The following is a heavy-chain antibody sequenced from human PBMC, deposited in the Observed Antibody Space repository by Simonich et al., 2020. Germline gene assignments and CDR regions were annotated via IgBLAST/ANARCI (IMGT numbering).Heavy chain of an antibody. CDR2: IYYSGNT. CDR3: ARHAGFAFDI. V-gene: IGHV4-39*01. Sequence: QLQLQESCPGLVKPSETLSLTCTVSGGSISTSSYNCGWIRQPPGKGLEWIGSIYYSGNTYYNPSLNSRVTISVDTSKNQFSLKLSAVTAADTAVYYCARHAGFAFDIWGQGTMVTVSS. D-gene: IGHD6-13*01. CDR1: GGSISTSSYN. J-gene: IGHJ3*02.